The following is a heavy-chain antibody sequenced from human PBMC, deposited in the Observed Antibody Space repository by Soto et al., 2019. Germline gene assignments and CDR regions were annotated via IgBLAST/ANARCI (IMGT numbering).Heavy chain of an antibody. CDR1: GGSISSYY. Sequence: SETLSLTCTVSGGSISSYYWSWIRQPPGKGLEWIGYIYYSGSTNYNPSLKSRVTISVDTSKNQLLLKLSSMTAADTAVYYCARVYCGGDCYSWELYYFDYWGQGTLVTVSS. D-gene: IGHD2-21*02. J-gene: IGHJ4*02. V-gene: IGHV4-59*01. CDR2: IYYSGST. CDR3: ARVYCGGDCYSWELYYFDY.